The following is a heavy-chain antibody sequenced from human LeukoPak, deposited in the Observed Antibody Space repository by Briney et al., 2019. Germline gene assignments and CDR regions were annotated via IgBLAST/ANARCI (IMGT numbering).Heavy chain of an antibody. V-gene: IGHV3-23*01. Sequence: GGSLRLSCAASGFTFSSYGMSWVRQAPGKGLEWVSAISGSGGSTYYADSVKGRFTISRDNSKNTLYLQMNSLRAEDTAVYYCAKVGITMIVVAIPYYFDYWGQGTLVTVSS. CDR1: GFTFSSYG. J-gene: IGHJ4*02. CDR3: AKVGITMIVVAIPYYFDY. D-gene: IGHD3-22*01. CDR2: ISGSGGST.